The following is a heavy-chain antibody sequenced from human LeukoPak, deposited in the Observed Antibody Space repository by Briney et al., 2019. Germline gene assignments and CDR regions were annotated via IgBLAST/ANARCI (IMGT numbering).Heavy chain of an antibody. CDR1: GFTFSSYA. D-gene: IGHD3-22*01. CDR3: AKGGVVVTPADFDY. CDR2: IFPSGGEI. V-gene: IGHV3-23*01. J-gene: IGHJ4*02. Sequence: PGGSLRLSCAASGFTFSSYAMSWVRQPPGKGLEWVSSIFPSGGEIHYADSVRGRFTISRDNSKNTLYLQMNSLRAEDTAVYYCAKGGVVVTPADFDYWGQGTLVTVSS.